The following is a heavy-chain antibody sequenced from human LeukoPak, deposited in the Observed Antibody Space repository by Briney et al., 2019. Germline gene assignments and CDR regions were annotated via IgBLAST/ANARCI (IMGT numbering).Heavy chain of an antibody. V-gene: IGHV3-7*03. CDR1: AFTFNSYS. CDR2: INHNGNVN. CDR3: ARGGGLDV. D-gene: IGHD3-16*01. Sequence: GVSLRLSCTAAAFTFNSYSMNWARQAPGKGLEWVASINHNGNVNYYVDSVKGRFTISRDNAKNSLYLQMSNLRAEDTAVYFCARGGGLDVWGQGATVTVSS. J-gene: IGHJ6*02.